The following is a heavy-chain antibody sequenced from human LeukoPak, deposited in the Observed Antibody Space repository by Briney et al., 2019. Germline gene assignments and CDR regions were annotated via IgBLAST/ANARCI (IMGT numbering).Heavy chain of an antibody. CDR1: GFTFSSYS. J-gene: IGHJ3*02. CDR2: ISSSSDYI. V-gene: IGHV3-21*01. D-gene: IGHD1-26*01. Sequence: GGSLRLSCAASGFTFSSYSMNWVRQAPGKGLEWVSSISSSSDYIYYADSLKGRFTISRDNAKNSLYLQMNSLRAEDTAAYYCAREEGGAGLYGFDIWGQGTMVTVSS. CDR3: AREEGGAGLYGFDI.